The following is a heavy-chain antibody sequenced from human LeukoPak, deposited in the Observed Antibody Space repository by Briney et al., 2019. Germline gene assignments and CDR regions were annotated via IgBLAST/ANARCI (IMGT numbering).Heavy chain of an antibody. CDR1: GYALTSYG. CDR3: ARGTRASFFDI. CDR2: ISAYNGNT. V-gene: IGHV1-18*01. Sequence: ASVKVSCKPSGYALTSYGIGWVRQAPGQGLEWMGWISAYNGNTNYAQKFQGRVAMTTDRSRTTAFIEVTSLTYDDTAVYYCARGTRASFFDIWGQGTMVTVSS. J-gene: IGHJ3*02.